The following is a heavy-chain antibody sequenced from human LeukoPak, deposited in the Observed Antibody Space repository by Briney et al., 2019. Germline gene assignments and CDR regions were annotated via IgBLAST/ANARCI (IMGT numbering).Heavy chain of an antibody. Sequence: PGGSLRLSCAASGFTFSRYAMSWVRQAPGKGLEWVSTISGSGGSTYYADSVKGRFTISRDNSKNTLYLQMNSLRAEDTAEYYCAKGVYYDFWSGYYFDYWGQGTLVTVSS. V-gene: IGHV3-23*01. D-gene: IGHD3-3*01. CDR1: GFTFSRYA. CDR2: ISGSGGST. CDR3: AKGVYYDFWSGYYFDY. J-gene: IGHJ4*02.